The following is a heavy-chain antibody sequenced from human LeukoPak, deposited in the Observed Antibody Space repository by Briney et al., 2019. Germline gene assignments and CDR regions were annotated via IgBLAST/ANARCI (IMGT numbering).Heavy chain of an antibody. CDR3: ARGGRGYCSSTSCYTGYYYYMGV. Sequence: PGGSLRLFCAASGFRFSNYDMHWVRQAPGKGLEWVAFISMGVDVKVYRDSVGGRFTISRDNAKNSLYLQMNSLRAEDTAVYYCARGGRGYCSSTSCYTGYYYYMGVWGKGTTVTVSS. V-gene: IGHV3-30-3*01. J-gene: IGHJ6*03. D-gene: IGHD2-2*02. CDR2: ISMGVDVK. CDR1: GFRFSNYD.